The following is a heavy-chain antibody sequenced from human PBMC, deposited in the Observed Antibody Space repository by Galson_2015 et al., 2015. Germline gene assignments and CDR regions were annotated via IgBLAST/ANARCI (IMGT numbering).Heavy chain of an antibody. Sequence: SVKVSCKASGHTFTNYGISWVRQAPGQGLEWMGWISANNGNTNYAQKLQGRVTMTTDTSTSTAYMELRSLKSDDTAVYYCARDLYYDSSGYPTSWFDPWGQGTLVTVSS. CDR1: GHTFTNYG. D-gene: IGHD3-22*01. V-gene: IGHV1-18*04. CDR2: ISANNGNT. CDR3: ARDLYYDSSGYPTSWFDP. J-gene: IGHJ5*02.